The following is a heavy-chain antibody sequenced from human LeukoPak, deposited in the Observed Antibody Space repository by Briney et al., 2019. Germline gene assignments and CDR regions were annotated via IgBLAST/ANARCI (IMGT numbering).Heavy chain of an antibody. D-gene: IGHD2-15*01. J-gene: IGHJ5*02. V-gene: IGHV1-18*01. CDR3: ARDWYCSGGSCYDCFDP. CDR2: ISTWDGDT. Sequence: ASVKVSCKASGYTFTSYGVSWVRQAPGQGLEWMGWISTWDGDTNYAQNFQGRVTLTTDTSTTTAYMEVRSLRSDDTAVYYCARDWYCSGGSCYDCFDPWGRGTLVTVSS. CDR1: GYTFTSYG.